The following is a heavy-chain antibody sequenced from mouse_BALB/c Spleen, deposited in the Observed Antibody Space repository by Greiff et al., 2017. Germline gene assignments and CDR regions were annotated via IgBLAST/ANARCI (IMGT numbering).Heavy chain of an antibody. D-gene: IGHD2-3*01. CDR1: GFSLTSYD. CDR2: IWTGGGT. Sequence: QVQLQQSGPGLVAPSQSLSITCTVSGFSLTSYDISWIRQPPGKGLGWLGVIWTGGGTNYNSAFMSRLSISKDNSKSQVFLKMNSLQTDDTAIYYCVRDDLIYDGYRFAYWGQGTLVTVSA. CDR3: VRDDLIYDGYRFAY. J-gene: IGHJ3*01. V-gene: IGHV2-9-2*01.